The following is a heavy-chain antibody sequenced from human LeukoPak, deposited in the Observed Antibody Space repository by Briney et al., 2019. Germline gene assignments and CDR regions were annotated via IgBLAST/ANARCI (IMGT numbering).Heavy chain of an antibody. V-gene: IGHV4-59*08. D-gene: IGHD3-3*01. CDR3: ARHSFGVAPFHY. CDR2: IYNGGST. Sequence: SETLSPTCTVSSGSMSSYFWSWIRQPPGKGLEWIGYIYNGGSTNYNPALKSRVTISVDTSKKQFSLNLSSVTAADTAVYYCARHSFGVAPFHYWGQGTLVTVSS. J-gene: IGHJ4*02. CDR1: SGSMSSYF.